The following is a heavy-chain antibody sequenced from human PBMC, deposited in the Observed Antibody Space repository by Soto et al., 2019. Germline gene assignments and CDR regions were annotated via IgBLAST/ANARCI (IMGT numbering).Heavy chain of an antibody. J-gene: IGHJ4*02. D-gene: IGHD2-15*01. Sequence: SETLSLTCTVSGGSISSSSYYWGWIRQPPGKGLEWIGSIFYSGSTYYNPSLKSRVTISVDTSKNQFSLKLSSVTAADTAVYYCARGQVVVAQHWGQGTLVTVSS. CDR1: GGSISSSSYY. CDR3: ARGQVVVAQH. V-gene: IGHV4-39*01. CDR2: IFYSGST.